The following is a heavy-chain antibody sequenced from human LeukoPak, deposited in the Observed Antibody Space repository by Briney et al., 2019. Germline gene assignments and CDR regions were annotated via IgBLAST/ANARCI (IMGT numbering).Heavy chain of an antibody. J-gene: IGHJ4*02. CDR3: ARAGYGYFDY. CDR1: GFSVSDKY. D-gene: IGHD1-1*01. Sequence: GDSLRLSCAASGFSVSDKYMGWVRQAPGKGLEWVSVIYTAGDTFYPDSVRGRFSISRDNAKNTLHLQMNSLRAEDTAVYYCARAGYGYFDYWGQGALVTVSS. CDR2: IYTAGDT. V-gene: IGHV3-53*01.